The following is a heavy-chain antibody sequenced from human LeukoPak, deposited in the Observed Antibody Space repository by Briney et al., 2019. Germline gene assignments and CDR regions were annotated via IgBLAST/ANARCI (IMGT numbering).Heavy chain of an antibody. CDR3: ARANPPAISFFDW. V-gene: IGHV3-21*01. D-gene: IGHD3-9*01. J-gene: IGHJ4*02. CDR2: ISGSSGSI. Sequence: GGAPRLSPAASGFTFSGYSMNWGRLAPRKGGGGGSSISGSSGSIYYADSVKGRFTISRDNAKNSLDLQMNSLRAEDTAVYYCARANPPAISFFDWWGQGTLVSVSS. CDR1: GFTFSGYS.